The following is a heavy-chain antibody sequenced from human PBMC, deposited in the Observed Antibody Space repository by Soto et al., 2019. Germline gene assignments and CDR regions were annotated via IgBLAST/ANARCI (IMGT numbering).Heavy chain of an antibody. J-gene: IGHJ4*02. D-gene: IGHD6-19*01. CDR2: INPSGGNT. CDR3: ARVQTYSSFWYHFDY. V-gene: IGHV1-46*01. CDR1: GYTFTDYY. Sequence: ASVKVSCKASGYTFTDYYMHWVRQAPGQGLEWMGIINPSGGNTKYAQKFQGRVTMTRDTSTSTVYMELSSLRSEDTAVYYCARVQTYSSFWYHFDYWGQGTRVTVSS.